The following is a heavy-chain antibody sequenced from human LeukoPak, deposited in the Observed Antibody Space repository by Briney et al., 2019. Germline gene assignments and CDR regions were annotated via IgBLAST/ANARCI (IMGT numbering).Heavy chain of an antibody. V-gene: IGHV7-4-1*02. CDR1: GYTFTGYY. CDR3: ARDYDSSGVGYYMDV. CDR2: INTNTGNP. Sequence: ASVKVSCKASGYTFTGYYMHWVRQAPGQGLEWMGWINTNTGNPTYAQGFTGRFVFSLDTSVSTAYLQISSLKAEDTAVYYCARDYDSSGVGYYMDVWGEGTTVTVSS. D-gene: IGHD3-22*01. J-gene: IGHJ6*03.